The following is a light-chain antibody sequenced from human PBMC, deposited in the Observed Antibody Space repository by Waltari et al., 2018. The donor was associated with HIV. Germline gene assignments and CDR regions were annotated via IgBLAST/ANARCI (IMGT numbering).Light chain of an antibody. CDR2: DVS. CDR3: CSYAGSNTYL. V-gene: IGLV2-23*02. CDR1: SSDVGSYNY. Sequence: QSALTQPASVSGFPGQSITLSCTGHSSDVGSYNYVSWYQQHPGKAPKLLIYDVSKRPSGVSNRFSGPKSGNTASLTISGLQAEDEADYYCCSYAGSNTYLFGTGTEVTVL. J-gene: IGLJ1*01.